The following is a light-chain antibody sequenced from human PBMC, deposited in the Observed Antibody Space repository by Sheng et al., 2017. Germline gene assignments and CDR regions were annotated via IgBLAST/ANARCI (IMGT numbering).Light chain of an antibody. V-gene: IGKV3D-15*01. CDR1: QTISTN. Sequence: EIVLTQSPGTLSLSPGETATLSCRASQTISTNYLAWYQQKHGQAPRLLIYEASTRATGIPDRFSGSGSGTEFTLTISSLQSEDFAVYYCQQYNNWPTFGQGTKVEIK. CDR2: EAS. CDR3: QQYNNWPT. J-gene: IGKJ1*01.